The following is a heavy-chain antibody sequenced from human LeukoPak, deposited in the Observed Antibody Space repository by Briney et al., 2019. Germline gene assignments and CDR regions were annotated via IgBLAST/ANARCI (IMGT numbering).Heavy chain of an antibody. V-gene: IGHV1-2*02. CDR2: INPNSGGT. CDR3: AGAIYDSSGYYVAFDI. Sequence: ASVTVCFKASGYTFTGYYMHWVRQAPGQGLGWMGWINPNSGGTNYAQKFQGRVTMTRDTSISTAYMALSRLRSDDTAVYYCAGAIYDSSGYYVAFDIWGQGTMVTVSS. CDR1: GYTFTGYY. J-gene: IGHJ3*02. D-gene: IGHD3-22*01.